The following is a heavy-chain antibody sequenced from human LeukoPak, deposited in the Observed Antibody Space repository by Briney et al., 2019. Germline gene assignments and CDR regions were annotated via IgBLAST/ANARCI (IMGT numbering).Heavy chain of an antibody. J-gene: IGHJ3*02. CDR2: IYFSET. D-gene: IGHD3-22*01. CDR3: ASPSKLVISRGGFDI. CDR1: GASFSVTPYF. V-gene: IGHV4-39*01. Sequence: PSETLSLTCTVSGASFSVTPYFWAWIRQPPGKGLEWIGSIYFSETKYNPSLKSRITISGDTSKNQFSLKLSSVTAADTAVYYCASPSKLVISRGGFDIWGQGTMVTVSA.